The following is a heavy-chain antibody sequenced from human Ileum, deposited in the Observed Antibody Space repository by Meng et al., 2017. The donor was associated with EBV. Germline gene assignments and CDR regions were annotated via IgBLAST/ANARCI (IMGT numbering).Heavy chain of an antibody. CDR1: GDSISSDIW. CDR3: GRDQGRELINH. V-gene: IGHV4-4*02. J-gene: IGHJ4*02. D-gene: IGHD1-7*01. CDR2: VYHRGDT. Sequence: QVQLQESGPGLGKPSGTLSLTCTVSGDSISSDIWWSWVRQPPGKGLEWIGEVYHRGDTNYNPSLKGRVDISVDKSKNQFYLSLFSVTAADTAVYYCGRDQGRELINHWGQGTLVTVSS.